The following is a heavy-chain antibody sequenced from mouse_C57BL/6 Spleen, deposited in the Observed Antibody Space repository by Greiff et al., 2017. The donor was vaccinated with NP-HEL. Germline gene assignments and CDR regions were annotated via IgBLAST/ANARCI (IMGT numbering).Heavy chain of an antibody. J-gene: IGHJ3*01. CDR3: ARRDYEWFAY. CDR2: ISSGSSTI. Sequence: EVKLVESGGGLVKPGGSLKLSCAASGFTFSDYGMHWVRQAPVKGLEWVAYISSGSSTIYYADTVKGRVTISRDNAKNTLFLQMTSLRSEDTAIYYCARRDYEWFAYWGQGTLVTVSA. V-gene: IGHV5-17*01. CDR1: GFTFSDYG. D-gene: IGHD2-4*01.